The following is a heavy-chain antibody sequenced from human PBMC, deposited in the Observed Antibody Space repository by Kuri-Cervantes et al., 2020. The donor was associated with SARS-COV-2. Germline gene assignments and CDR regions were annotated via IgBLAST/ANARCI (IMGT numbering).Heavy chain of an antibody. CDR3: ARSLGYCSSTSCELDY. CDR1: GGSFSGYY. Sequence: GSLRLSCAVYGGSFSGYYWSWIRQTPGKGLEWIGEINHSGSTNYNPSLKSRVTISVDTSKNQFSLKLSSVTAADTAVYYCARSLGYCSSTSCELDYWGQGTLVTVSS. J-gene: IGHJ4*02. D-gene: IGHD2-2*01. CDR2: INHSGST. V-gene: IGHV4-34*01.